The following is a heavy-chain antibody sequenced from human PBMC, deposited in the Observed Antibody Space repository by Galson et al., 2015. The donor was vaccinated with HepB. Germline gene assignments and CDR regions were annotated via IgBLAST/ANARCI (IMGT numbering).Heavy chain of an antibody. CDR2: INAGNGNT. D-gene: IGHD6-13*01. Sequence: SVKVSCKASGYTFTSYAMHWVRQAPGQRLEWMGWINAGNGNTKYPQKFQGRVTITRGTSASTAYVELSSLRSEDTAVYYCARGLAAAGTFYYYGMDVWGQGTTVTVSS. J-gene: IGHJ6*02. CDR1: GYTFTSYA. V-gene: IGHV1-3*01. CDR3: ARGLAAAGTFYYYGMDV.